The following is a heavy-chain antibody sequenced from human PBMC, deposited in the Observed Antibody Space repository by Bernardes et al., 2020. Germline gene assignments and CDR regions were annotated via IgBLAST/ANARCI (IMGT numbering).Heavy chain of an antibody. CDR3: ARRDYYDGSGYEY. V-gene: IGHV5-51*01. Sequence: GAYLKISCHGAGYNFAPYWIGWVRPIPGRGLEWLGIIYPSDSETRYSPSFQGQVTISADESIGTAYLQWSSLKASDTAIYYCARRDYYDGSGYEYWGQGTLVTVSA. CDR2: IYPSDSET. CDR1: GYNFAPYW. D-gene: IGHD3-22*01. J-gene: IGHJ4*02.